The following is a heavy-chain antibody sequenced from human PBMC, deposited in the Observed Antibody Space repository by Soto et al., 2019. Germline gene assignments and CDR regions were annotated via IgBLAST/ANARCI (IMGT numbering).Heavy chain of an antibody. CDR2: ISNSGGST. Sequence: PGGSLRLSCAASGFTFSSSAMSWVRQAPGKGLEWDSSISNSGGSTYYADSVKGRFTISRDNSKNTLYLQMNSLQAEDTAVYYCAKGCGGDCYSGVQYWGQGTLVTVSS. CDR1: GFTFSSSA. V-gene: IGHV3-23*01. CDR3: AKGCGGDCYSGVQY. J-gene: IGHJ4*02. D-gene: IGHD2-21*02.